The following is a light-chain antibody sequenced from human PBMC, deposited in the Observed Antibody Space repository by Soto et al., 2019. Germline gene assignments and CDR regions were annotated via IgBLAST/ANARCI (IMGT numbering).Light chain of an antibody. CDR3: WTYAGSYTHYV. Sequence: QSALTQPRSVSGSPGQSVTISCTGTSSDVGGYNYVSWYQQHPGKAPTLIIYDVNKRPSGVPDRFSGSKYGNTASLTISARQADEEADYHCWTYAGSYTHYVFGTGTKLTVL. CDR1: SSDVGGYNY. J-gene: IGLJ1*01. CDR2: DVN. V-gene: IGLV2-11*01.